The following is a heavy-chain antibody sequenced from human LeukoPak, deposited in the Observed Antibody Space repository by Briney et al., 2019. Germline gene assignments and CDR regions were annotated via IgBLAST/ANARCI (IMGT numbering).Heavy chain of an antibody. J-gene: IGHJ2*01. D-gene: IGHD6-19*01. CDR3: AGRYSSGWYPYWYFDL. CDR2: IYYSGST. Sequence: PSETLSLTCTVSGGSISSYYWSWIRQPPGKGLEWIGYIYYSGSTNYNPSLKSRVTISVDTSKNQFSLKLSSVTAADTAVYYCAGRYSSGWYPYWYFDLWGRGTLVTVSS. V-gene: IGHV4-59*08. CDR1: GGSISSYY.